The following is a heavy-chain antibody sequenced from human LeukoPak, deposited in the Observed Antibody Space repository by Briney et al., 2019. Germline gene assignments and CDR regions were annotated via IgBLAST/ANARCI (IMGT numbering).Heavy chain of an antibody. J-gene: IGHJ4*02. CDR1: GYTFTSYY. V-gene: IGHV1-46*01. Sequence: ASVKVSCKASGYTFTSYYMHWVRQAPGQGLEWMGIINPSGGSTSYAQKFQGRVTMTRDTSISTAYMELSRLRSDDTAVYYCAREYSSGSMYYFDYWGQGTLVTVSS. CDR3: AREYSSGSMYYFDY. CDR2: INPSGGST. D-gene: IGHD6-19*01.